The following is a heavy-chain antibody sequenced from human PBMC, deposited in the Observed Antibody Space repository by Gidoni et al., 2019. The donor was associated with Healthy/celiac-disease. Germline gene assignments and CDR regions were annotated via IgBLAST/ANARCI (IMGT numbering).Heavy chain of an antibody. CDR3: ARDHNRYGSYYYYGMDV. V-gene: IGHV3-30-3*01. D-gene: IGHD3-10*01. J-gene: IGHJ6*02. CDR2: ISYDGSNK. Sequence: QVQLVESGGGVVQPGRSLRLSCAAPGFTFSRYAMHWVRQAPGTGLEWVAVISYDGSNKYYADSVKGRFTISRDNSKNTLYLQMNSLRAEDTAVYYCARDHNRYGSYYYYGMDVWGQGTTVTVSS. CDR1: GFTFSRYA.